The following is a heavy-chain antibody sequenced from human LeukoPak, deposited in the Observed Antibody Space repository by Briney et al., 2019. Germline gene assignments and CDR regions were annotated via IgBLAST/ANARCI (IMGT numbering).Heavy chain of an antibody. CDR3: AREGYYDSSGYLGDYYYYYYYMDV. Sequence: ASVKVSCKASGYTFTSYYMHWVRQAPGQGLEWMGIINPSGGSTSYAQKFQGRVTMTRDTSTSTVYMELSSLRSEDTAVYYCAREGYYDSSGYLGDYYYYYYYMDVWGKGATVTTSS. D-gene: IGHD3-22*01. J-gene: IGHJ6*03. CDR2: INPSGGST. CDR1: GYTFTSYY. V-gene: IGHV1-46*01.